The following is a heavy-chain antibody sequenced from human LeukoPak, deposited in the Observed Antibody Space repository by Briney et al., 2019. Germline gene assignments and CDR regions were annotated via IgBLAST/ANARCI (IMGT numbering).Heavy chain of an antibody. CDR2: VMAIFGGV. V-gene: IGHV1-69*05. J-gene: IGHJ4*02. CDR3: ARGELGDRSGFSFFDY. CDR1: RGTFDSYG. Sequence: SVKVSCKAPRGTFDSYGISWVRQAPGQGLEWMGGVMAIFGGVKYGQKFQGRATITTDASTSTAYMELRSLTSEDTGIYYCARGELGDRSGFSFFDYWGQRTLVTVSS. D-gene: IGHD3-22*01.